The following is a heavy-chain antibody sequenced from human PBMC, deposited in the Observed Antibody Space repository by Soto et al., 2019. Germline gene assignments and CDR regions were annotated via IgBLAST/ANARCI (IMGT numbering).Heavy chain of an antibody. D-gene: IGHD3-22*01. V-gene: IGHV2-5*01. J-gene: IGHJ3*02. CDR2: IYWNGDK. CDR3: ANRVRYNYDSSGYYAPGGNDAFDI. Sequence: QITLKESGPTLVKTTQTLTLTCTFSGFSLSTEAVGVGWIRQPPGKALEWLELIYWNGDKRYSPCLKSRLTLTKDTSKTPVVITMTNMKPVDTATYYCANRVRYNYDSSGYYAPGGNDAFDIWGQGTMVTASS. CDR1: GFSLSTEAVG.